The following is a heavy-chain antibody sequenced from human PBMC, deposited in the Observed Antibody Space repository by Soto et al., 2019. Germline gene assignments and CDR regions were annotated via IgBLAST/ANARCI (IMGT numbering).Heavy chain of an antibody. CDR2: FSAYNGNT. CDR3: ARAWEPAAATHTNFYYYYYYMDV. Sequence: GASVKVSCKASGYTFTSYGISWVRQAPGQGLEWMGWFSAYNGNTNYAQKLQGRVTMTTDTSTSTAYMELRSLRSDDTAVYYCARAWEPAAATHTNFYYYYYYMDVWGKGTTVTVSS. CDR1: GYTFTSYG. J-gene: IGHJ6*03. D-gene: IGHD2-2*01. V-gene: IGHV1-18*01.